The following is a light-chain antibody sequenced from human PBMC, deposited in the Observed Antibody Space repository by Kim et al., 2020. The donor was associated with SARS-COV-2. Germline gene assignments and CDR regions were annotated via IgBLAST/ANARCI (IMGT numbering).Light chain of an antibody. CDR1: QLGNNY. CDR3: QAWDSTTAI. Sequence: VSPGQTATITCSGDQLGNNYVYWYQKKPGHSPLLVLYQDTKRPSGIPERFSGSKSGNKATLTISGTQAVDEADFYCQAWDSTTAIFGGGTKVTVL. CDR2: QDT. V-gene: IGLV3-1*01. J-gene: IGLJ2*01.